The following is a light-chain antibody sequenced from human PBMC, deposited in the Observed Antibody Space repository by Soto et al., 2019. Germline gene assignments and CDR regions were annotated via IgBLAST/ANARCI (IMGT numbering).Light chain of an antibody. V-gene: IGLV1-44*01. CDR2: TNN. J-gene: IGLJ2*01. CDR1: ISNIGGNT. CDR3: AALDDSLNGVV. Sequence: QPVLTQPPSASGTPGQRVTISCSGSISNIGGNTVNWYQQLPGTAPKLLMYTNNQRPSGVPDRFSGSKSGTSASLAISGLQSEDEADYYCAALDDSLNGVVFGGGTKVTVL.